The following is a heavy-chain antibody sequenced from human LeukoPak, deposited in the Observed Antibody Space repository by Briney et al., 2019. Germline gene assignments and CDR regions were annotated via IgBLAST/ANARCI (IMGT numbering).Heavy chain of an antibody. CDR3: ASHASSIAARPNYYYYMDV. CDR2: INPNSGGT. D-gene: IGHD6-6*01. CDR1: GYTFTGYY. Sequence: ASVKVSCKASGYTFTGYYMHWVRQAPGQGLEWMGWINPNSGGTNYAQKFQGRVTMTRDTSISTAYMELSRLRSDDTAVYYCASHASSIAARPNYYYYMDVWGKGTTVTVSS. J-gene: IGHJ6*03. V-gene: IGHV1-2*02.